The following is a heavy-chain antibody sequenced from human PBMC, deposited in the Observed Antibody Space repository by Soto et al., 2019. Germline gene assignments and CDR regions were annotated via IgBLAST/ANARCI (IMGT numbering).Heavy chain of an antibody. CDR3: AKESPATHYFYYAMDV. CDR1: GFTFDIHA. J-gene: IGHJ6*02. V-gene: IGHV3-23*01. Sequence: EVQLLESGGGLVQPGGSLRLSCAASGFTFDIHAMSWVRQAPGKGLQWVSVISGSGGSTYYADSVKGRFTISRDNSKNTLYLQMNSLRADDTAVYYCAKESPATHYFYYAMDVWGQGTTVTVSS. CDR2: ISGSGGST.